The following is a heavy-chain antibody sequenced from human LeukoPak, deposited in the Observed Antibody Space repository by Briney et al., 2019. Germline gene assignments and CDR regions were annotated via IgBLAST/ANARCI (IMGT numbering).Heavy chain of an antibody. J-gene: IGHJ4*02. V-gene: IGHV4-34*01. CDR2: INHSGST. CDR3: ARGGIADYYGSGSPFDY. Sequence: SETLSLTCAVYGGSFSGYYWSWIRQPPGNGLEWIGEINHSGSTNYNPSLKSRVTISVDTSKNQFSLKLSSVTAADTAVYYCARGGIADYYGSGSPFDYWGQGTLVTVSS. CDR1: GGSFSGYY. D-gene: IGHD3-10*01.